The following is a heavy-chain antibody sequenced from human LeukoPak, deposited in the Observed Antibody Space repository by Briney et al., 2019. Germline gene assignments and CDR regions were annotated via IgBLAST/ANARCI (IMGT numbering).Heavy chain of an antibody. Sequence: GGSLRLSCVASGFIFSTYAMSRVRQAPGKGLEWVSAISGSGGSTYYADSVKGRFTISRDNSKNTLYLQMNSLRAEDTAVYYCAKRGYNWNDENYWGQGTLVTVSS. CDR1: GFIFSTYA. V-gene: IGHV3-23*01. J-gene: IGHJ4*02. D-gene: IGHD1-20*01. CDR3: AKRGYNWNDENY. CDR2: ISGSGGST.